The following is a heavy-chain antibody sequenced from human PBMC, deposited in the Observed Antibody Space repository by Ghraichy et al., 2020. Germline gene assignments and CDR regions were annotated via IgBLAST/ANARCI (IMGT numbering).Heavy chain of an antibody. CDR2: ISYDANSQ. J-gene: IGHJ4*02. V-gene: IGHV3-30*09. CDR1: GFSFSEYA. D-gene: IGHD6-19*01. Sequence: GGSLRLSCAASGFSFSEYAMKWVRQAPGKGLEWVALISYDANSQYYADFVKGRFAISRDNSKNTLYLQMNGLRVDDTALYYCARESKGWYPSYWCQGTLVTVGS. CDR3: ARESKGWYPSY.